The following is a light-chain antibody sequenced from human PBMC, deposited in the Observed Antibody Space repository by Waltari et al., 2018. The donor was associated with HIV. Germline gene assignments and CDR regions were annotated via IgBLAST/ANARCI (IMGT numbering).Light chain of an antibody. J-gene: IGLJ3*02. CDR3: QSYDSSLRGGV. CDR2: GNS. V-gene: IGLV1-40*01. Sequence: QSVLTQPPSVSGAPGQRVTISCTGSSSNIGAGYDVHWYQQLPGTAPKLLIYGNSNRPSGVPYRFAGSKSGTSASLAITGLQAEDEADYYCQSYDSSLRGGVFGGGTKLTVL. CDR1: SSNIGAGYD.